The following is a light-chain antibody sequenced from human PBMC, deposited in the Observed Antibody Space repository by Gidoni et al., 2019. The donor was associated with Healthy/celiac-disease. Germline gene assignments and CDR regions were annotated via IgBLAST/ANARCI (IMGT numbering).Light chain of an antibody. CDR2: GAS. J-gene: IGKJ4*01. CDR1: QSVSSN. V-gene: IGKV3-15*01. Sequence: EIEMTQSPATLSVSPGGRATLSCRARQSVSSNLAWYQQHPGQAPRLLIYGASTRATGIPAWFSGSGSGTEFTLTISILPSEDFAFYYCQQYNNWLTFGGGTKVEIK. CDR3: QQYNNWLT.